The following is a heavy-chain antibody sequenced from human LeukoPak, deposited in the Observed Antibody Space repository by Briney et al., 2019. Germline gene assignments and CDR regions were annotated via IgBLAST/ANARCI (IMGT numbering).Heavy chain of an antibody. D-gene: IGHD5-18*01. CDR1: GGSFSGYY. CDR2: INHSGST. Sequence: SETLSLTCAVYGGSFSGYYWSWIRQPPGKGLEWIGEINHSGSTNYNPSLKSRVTISLDTSKNQFSMKLSSVTAADTAVYYCARGPLNLYSYDNQYYFDYWGQGTLVTVSS. CDR3: ARGPLNLYSYDNQYYFDY. V-gene: IGHV4-34*01. J-gene: IGHJ4*02.